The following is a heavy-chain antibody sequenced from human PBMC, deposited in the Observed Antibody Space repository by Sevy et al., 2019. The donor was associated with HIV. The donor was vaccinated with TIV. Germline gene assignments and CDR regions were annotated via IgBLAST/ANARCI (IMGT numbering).Heavy chain of an antibody. V-gene: IGHV1-69*13. J-gene: IGHJ6*02. Sequence: ASVKVSCKASGGTFSSYAISWVRQAPGQGLEWMGGIIPIFGRANYAQKFQGRVTITADESTSTAYMELSSLRSEDTAVYYCARSDIVVVVAATVYYYGMDVWGQGTTVTVSS. CDR2: IIPIFGRA. CDR1: GGTFSSYA. CDR3: ARSDIVVVVAATVYYYGMDV. D-gene: IGHD2-15*01.